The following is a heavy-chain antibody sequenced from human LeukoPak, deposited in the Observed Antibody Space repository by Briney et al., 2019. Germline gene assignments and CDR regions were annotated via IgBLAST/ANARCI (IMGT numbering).Heavy chain of an antibody. D-gene: IGHD3-10*01. V-gene: IGHV3-21*01. CDR1: GLTFSSYS. CDR3: ARVPHAMVRGVIITEFYFDY. J-gene: IGHJ4*02. Sequence: GRSLRLSCAASGLTFSSYSMNWVRQAPGNGLEWVSSISSSSNYISYADSVKGRFTISRDNAKNSLYLQMNSLRAEDTAVYYCARVPHAMVRGVIITEFYFDYWGQGTLVTVSS. CDR2: ISSSSNYI.